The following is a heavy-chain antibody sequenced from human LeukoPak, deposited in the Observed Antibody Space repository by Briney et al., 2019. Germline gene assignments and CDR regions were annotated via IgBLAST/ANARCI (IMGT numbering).Heavy chain of an antibody. V-gene: IGHV3-7*01. J-gene: IGHJ4*02. CDR2: IKQDGSEK. D-gene: IGHD3-16*02. CDR3: ARDYYEYVWGSYRQSPHLFDY. CDR1: GFTFSSYW. Sequence: QPGGSLRLSCAASGFTFSSYWMSWVRQAPGKGLEWVANIKQDGSEKYYVDSVKGRFTISRDNAKNSLYLQMNSLRAEDTAVYYCARDYYEYVWGSYRQSPHLFDYWGQGTLVTVSS.